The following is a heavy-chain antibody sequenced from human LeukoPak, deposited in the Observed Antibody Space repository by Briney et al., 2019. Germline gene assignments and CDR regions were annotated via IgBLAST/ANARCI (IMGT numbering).Heavy chain of an antibody. CDR3: AKEYNVLRYFDWLSENDDAFDI. J-gene: IGHJ3*02. Sequence: PGGSLRLSCAASGFTFCSLGMHWVRQAPGKGLEWEAFTRNDGSNKYYADSVKGRFTISRDNSKSTLYLQMNSLRAEDTAVYYCAKEYNVLRYFDWLSENDDAFDIWGQGTMVTVSS. CDR1: GFTFCSLG. CDR2: TRNDGSNK. V-gene: IGHV3-30*02. D-gene: IGHD3-9*01.